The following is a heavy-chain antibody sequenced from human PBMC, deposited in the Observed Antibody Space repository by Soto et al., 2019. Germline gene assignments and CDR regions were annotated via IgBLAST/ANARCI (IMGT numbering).Heavy chain of an antibody. Sequence: ASVKVSCKASGFTFTRYGISWVRQAPGQGLEWMGWINANSGGTNYAQKFQGWVTMTRDTSISTAYMELSRLRSDDTAVYYCARDMETVAGTPNAFDIWGQGTMVTVSS. CDR2: INANSGGT. CDR1: GFTFTRYG. D-gene: IGHD6-19*01. V-gene: IGHV1-2*04. CDR3: ARDMETVAGTPNAFDI. J-gene: IGHJ3*02.